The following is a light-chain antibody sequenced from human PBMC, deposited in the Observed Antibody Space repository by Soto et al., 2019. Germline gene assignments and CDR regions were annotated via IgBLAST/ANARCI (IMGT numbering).Light chain of an antibody. CDR2: AAS. CDR1: QGISNY. Sequence: ESQMTQAPYSLSASVGDRVTITCRASQGISNYLAWYQQKPGKVPKLLIYAASTLQSGVPSRFSGSGSGTDFPLTISSLQPEDVATYYCQLYTSALRAVGQGKRLEIK. J-gene: IGKJ5*01. V-gene: IGKV1-27*01. CDR3: QLYTSALRA.